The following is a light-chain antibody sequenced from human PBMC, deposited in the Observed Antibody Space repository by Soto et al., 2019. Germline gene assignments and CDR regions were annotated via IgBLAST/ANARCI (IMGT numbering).Light chain of an antibody. V-gene: IGKV1-39*01. CDR3: QQSYSTPFT. CDR1: QSISRY. J-gene: IGKJ3*01. Sequence: DIQMTQSPSSLSASVGDRVTIPCRASQSISRYLNWYQQKPGTAPKLLIYAASSLHYEVPSRFSGSGSGTDFTLTISSLQPEDFATYYCQQSYSTPFTFCPGTKVDLK. CDR2: AAS.